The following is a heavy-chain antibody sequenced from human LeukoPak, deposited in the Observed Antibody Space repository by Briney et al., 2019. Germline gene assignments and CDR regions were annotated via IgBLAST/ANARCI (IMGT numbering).Heavy chain of an antibody. D-gene: IGHD3-3*01. CDR2: FSAYNGNT. CDR3: ARDLDPSDPDYDFWSGYFT. CDR1: GYTFTSYG. V-gene: IGHV1-18*01. Sequence: GASVKVSRKASGYTFTSYGISWVRQAPGQGLEWMGWFSAYNGNTNYAQKLQGRVTMTTDTSTSTAYMELRSLRSDDTAVYYCARDLDPSDPDYDFWSGYFTWGQGTLVTVSS. J-gene: IGHJ1*01.